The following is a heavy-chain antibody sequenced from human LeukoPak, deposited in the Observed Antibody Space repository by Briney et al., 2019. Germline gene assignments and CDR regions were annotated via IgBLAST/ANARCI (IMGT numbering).Heavy chain of an antibody. CDR1: GFTFSSYS. D-gene: IGHD5-18*01. CDR2: ISSGSSYI. CDR3: ARDSGYSYATALDY. V-gene: IGHV3-21*01. J-gene: IGHJ4*02. Sequence: PGGSLRLSCAASGFTFSSYSMNWVRQAPGKGLEWVSSISSGSSYIYYADSVKGRFTISRDNAKNSLYLQMNSLRAEDTAVYYCARDSGYSYATALDYWGQGTLVTVSS.